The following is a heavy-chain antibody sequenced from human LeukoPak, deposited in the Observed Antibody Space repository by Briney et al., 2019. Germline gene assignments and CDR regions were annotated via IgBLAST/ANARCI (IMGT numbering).Heavy chain of an antibody. V-gene: IGHV3-30*02. CDR2: IRYDGFNK. D-gene: IGHD1-26*01. CDR1: GFTFSNYG. CDR3: PKKTIVGATVDAFDI. Sequence: GGSLRLSCAASGFTFSNYGMHWVRQAPGKGLEWVAPIRYDGFNKYYADSLKGRFTISRDNSKNTLYLQMNSLRAEDTAVYYCPKKTIVGATVDAFDIGGQGTMVIVSS. J-gene: IGHJ3*02.